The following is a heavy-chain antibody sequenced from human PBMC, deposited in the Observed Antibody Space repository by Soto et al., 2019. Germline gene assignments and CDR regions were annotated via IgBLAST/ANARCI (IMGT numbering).Heavy chain of an antibody. CDR3: ARGRDQPPVGLYFDS. CDR1: GDAFTNYI. V-gene: IGHV1-69*01. J-gene: IGHJ4*02. Sequence: QVQLVQSGAEVKKPGSSVKISCKASGDAFTNYIFDWVRQAPGQGLEWMGGIIPMFGTPKYAQTFQDRVTISADVSTGTAYLELTSLRFDDTAVYYCARGRDQPPVGLYFDSWGEGTRVTVSS. CDR2: IIPMFGTP. D-gene: IGHD1-26*01.